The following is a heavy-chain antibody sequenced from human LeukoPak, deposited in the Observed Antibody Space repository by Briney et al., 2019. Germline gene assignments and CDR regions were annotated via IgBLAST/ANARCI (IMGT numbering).Heavy chain of an antibody. Sequence: ASVKVSCKASGYTFTSYDIHWVRQAAGQGLEWMGWMNPNSGNTCYAQKFQGRVTMTSNTPISTAYLELSSLRSDDTAVHYCAKVPIVVVPAANNWFDPWGQGTLVTVSS. CDR1: GYTFTSYD. J-gene: IGHJ5*02. D-gene: IGHD2-2*01. V-gene: IGHV1-8*01. CDR2: MNPNSGNT. CDR3: AKVPIVVVPAANNWFDP.